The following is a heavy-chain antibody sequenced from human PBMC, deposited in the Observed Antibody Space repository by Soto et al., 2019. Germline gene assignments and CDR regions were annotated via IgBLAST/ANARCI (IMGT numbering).Heavy chain of an antibody. CDR1: GFTFSTYP. D-gene: IGHD4-4*01. V-gene: IGHV3-23*01. J-gene: IGHJ6*02. CDR3: VKPPVITASYYYYDVDV. CDR2: ISGSGIST. Sequence: AGGSLRLSCAASGFTFSTYPMSWVRQAPGKGLEWVSGISGSGISTYYTDSVKGRFTISRDNSKNTVFLQMNSLRDEDTAVYYCVKPPVITASYYYYDVDVWGQGTTVTVSS.